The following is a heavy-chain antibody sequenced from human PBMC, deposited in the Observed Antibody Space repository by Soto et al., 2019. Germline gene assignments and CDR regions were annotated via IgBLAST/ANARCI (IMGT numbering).Heavy chain of an antibody. J-gene: IGHJ5*02. CDR3: ARAWRGWSGNWFDP. CDR1: GDSISSGGYS. Sequence: SETQSLTCAVSGDSISSGGYSWSWIRQSPGKGLEWIGNIYHSGTAYYNPSLKSRVTVSVDRSKNQFSLKLNSVTAADTAVYYCARAWRGWSGNWFDPWGQG. D-gene: IGHD2-15*01. V-gene: IGHV4-30-2*06. CDR2: IYHSGTA.